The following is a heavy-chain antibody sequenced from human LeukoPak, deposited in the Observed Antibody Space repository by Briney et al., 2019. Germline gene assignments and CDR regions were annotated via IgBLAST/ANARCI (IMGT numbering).Heavy chain of an antibody. D-gene: IGHD1-26*01. V-gene: IGHV4-4*07. CDR3: ARAGGHYYYYYYGMDV. Sequence: SETLSLTCTISGGSISSYYWSWIRQPAGKGLEWIGRIYTSGSTNYNPSLKSRVTMSVDTSKNQFSLKLSSVTAADTAVYYCARAGGHYYYYYYGMDVWGQGTTVTVSS. J-gene: IGHJ6*02. CDR2: IYTSGST. CDR1: GGSISSYY.